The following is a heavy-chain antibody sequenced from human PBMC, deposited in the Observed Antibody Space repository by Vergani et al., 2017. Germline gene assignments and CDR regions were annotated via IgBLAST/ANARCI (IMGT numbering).Heavy chain of an antibody. V-gene: IGHV4-4*03. Sequence: QVQLQESGSGLVKPPGTLSLTCAVSGGSISSSNWWRWVRQPPGKGLEWIGEIYHSGSTNYNPSLKSRVTISVDKSKNQFSLKLSSVTAADTAVYYCAMVRAVITLGWFDPWGQGTLVTVSS. CDR2: IYHSGST. J-gene: IGHJ5*02. CDR3: AMVRAVITLGWFDP. CDR1: GGSISSSNW. D-gene: IGHD3-10*01.